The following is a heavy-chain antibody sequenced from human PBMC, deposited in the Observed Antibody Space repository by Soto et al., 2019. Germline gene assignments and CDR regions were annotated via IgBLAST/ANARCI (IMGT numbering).Heavy chain of an antibody. J-gene: IGHJ4*02. Sequence: SGPTLVNRTQTLTLTCTFSGFSLSTCGVGVGWIRQPAGKALEWLPLIYWDDDKRYSPSLKSRLTITKDTSKNQVVLTTTNMDPVDTATYYYARSYDFWKSFDYWGQGTLVNVTS. V-gene: IGHV2-5*02. CDR2: IYWDDDK. CDR1: GFSLSTCGVG. CDR3: ARSYDFWKSFDY. D-gene: IGHD3-3*01.